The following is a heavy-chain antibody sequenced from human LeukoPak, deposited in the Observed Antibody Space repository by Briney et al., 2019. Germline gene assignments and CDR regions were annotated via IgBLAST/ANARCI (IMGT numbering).Heavy chain of an antibody. J-gene: IGHJ4*02. CDR2: ISGSGGST. CDR3: ANARNRYYYDSSGYYYPFDY. Sequence: GGSLRLSCAASGFTFSSYAMSWVRQAPGKGLEWVSAISGSGGSTYYADSVKGRFTISRDNSKNTLSLQMNSLRAEDTAVSYCANARNRYYYDSSGYYYPFDYWGQGTLVTVSS. CDR1: GFTFSSYA. V-gene: IGHV3-23*01. D-gene: IGHD3-22*01.